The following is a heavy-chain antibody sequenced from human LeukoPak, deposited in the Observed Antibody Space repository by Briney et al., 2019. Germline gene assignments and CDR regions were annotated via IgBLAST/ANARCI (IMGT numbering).Heavy chain of an antibody. CDR2: IYTSGST. J-gene: IGHJ4*02. D-gene: IGHD5-24*01. V-gene: IGHV4-61*02. Sequence: TLSLTCTVSGGSISSGGHYWSWIRQAAGKGLEWIGRIYTSGSTDYKPSLKSRVTISVDTSKNQFSLKLSSVTAADTAVYYCARGGEMATTKFFDYWGQGTLVTVSS. CDR1: GGSISSGGHY. CDR3: ARGGEMATTKFFDY.